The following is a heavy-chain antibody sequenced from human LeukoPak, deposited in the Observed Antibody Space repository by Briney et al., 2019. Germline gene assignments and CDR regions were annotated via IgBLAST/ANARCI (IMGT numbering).Heavy chain of an antibody. V-gene: IGHV1-2*02. CDR1: GYTFIDYY. J-gene: IGHJ4*02. CDR2: IDPKSGGT. D-gene: IGHD6-19*01. CDR3: ARAYSSGWYGSTDY. Sequence: ASVKVSCKASGYTFIDYYMHWVRQAPGQGLEWMGWIDPKSGGTSYAQKFQDRVAMIRDTSISTAHMELTRLRSDDTAVYYCARAYSSGWYGSTDYWGQGTLVTVSS.